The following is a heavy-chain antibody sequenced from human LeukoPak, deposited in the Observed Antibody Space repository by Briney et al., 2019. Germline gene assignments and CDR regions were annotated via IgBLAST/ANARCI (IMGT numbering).Heavy chain of an antibody. V-gene: IGHV3-21*01. CDR3: AREGAYPDAFDI. CDR2: ISSSSSYI. Sequence: AGSLRLSCAASGFTFSSYSMNWVRQAPGKGLEWVSSISSSSSYIYYADSVKGRFTISRDNAKNSLYLQMNSLRAEDTAVYYCAREGAYPDAFDIWGQGTMVTVSS. CDR1: GFTFSSYS. J-gene: IGHJ3*02.